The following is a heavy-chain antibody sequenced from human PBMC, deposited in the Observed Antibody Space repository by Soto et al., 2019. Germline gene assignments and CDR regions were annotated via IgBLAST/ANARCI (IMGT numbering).Heavy chain of an antibody. V-gene: IGHV4-34*01. D-gene: IGHD3-3*01. CDR2: INHSGST. J-gene: IGHJ5*02. Sequence: SETLSLTCAVYGGSFSGYYWSWIRQPPGKGLEWIGEINHSGSTNYNPSLKSRVTISVDTPKNQFSLKLSSVTAADTAVYYCARENYDFWSGYYTGNWFDPWGQGTLVTVSS. CDR3: ARENYDFWSGYYTGNWFDP. CDR1: GGSFSGYY.